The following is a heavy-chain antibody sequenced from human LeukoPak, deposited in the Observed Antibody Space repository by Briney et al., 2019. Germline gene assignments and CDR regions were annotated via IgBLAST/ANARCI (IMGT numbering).Heavy chain of an antibody. CDR3: ARALYYYDSSGHSDGYYMDV. V-gene: IGHV4-61*01. CDR2: IYYNGNS. D-gene: IGHD3-22*01. Sequence: PSETLSLTCTVSGDSISSGSYQWSWIRQPPGKGLEWIGYIYYNGNSKYNSSLKSRVTISVDTSKNQFSLKVSSVTTADTAVHHCARALYYYDSSGHSDGYYMDVWGKGTTVTVSS. CDR1: GDSISSGSYQ. J-gene: IGHJ6*03.